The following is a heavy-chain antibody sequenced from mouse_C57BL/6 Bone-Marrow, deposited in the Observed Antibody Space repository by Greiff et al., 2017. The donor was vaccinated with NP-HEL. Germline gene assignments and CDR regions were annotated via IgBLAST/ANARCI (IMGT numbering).Heavy chain of an antibody. J-gene: IGHJ2*01. D-gene: IGHD1-1*01. CDR3: ARQTTVVAGFDY. V-gene: IGHV5-17*01. CDR2: ISSGSSTI. CDR1: GFTFSDYG. Sequence: EVKLVGSGGGLVKPGGSLKLSCAASGFTFSDYGMHWVRQAPEKGLEWVAYISSGSSTIYYADTVKGRFTISRDNAKNTLFLQMTSLRSEDTAMYYCARQTTVVAGFDYWGQGTTLTVSS.